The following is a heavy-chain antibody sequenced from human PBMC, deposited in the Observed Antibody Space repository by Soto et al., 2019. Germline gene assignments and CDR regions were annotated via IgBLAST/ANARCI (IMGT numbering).Heavy chain of an antibody. V-gene: IGHV3-30*03. J-gene: IGHJ4*02. D-gene: IGHD2-21*01. Sequence: QVQLVESGGGVVQPGRSLRLSCAASGVTLSNFGMHWVRQAPGKGLEWVAVISRDGRTMFYADSVKGRFTISRDSSRNTLDLQMNSLRAEDTAVYHCVGEVASGYWGQGTLVTVSS. CDR1: GVTLSNFG. CDR2: ISRDGRTM. CDR3: VGEVASGY.